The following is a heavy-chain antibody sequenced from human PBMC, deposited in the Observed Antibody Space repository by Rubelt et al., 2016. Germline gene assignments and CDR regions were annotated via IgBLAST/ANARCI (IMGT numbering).Heavy chain of an antibody. CDR3: ARDNLGYGESKWFDP. V-gene: IGHV3-33*01. J-gene: IGHJ5*02. CDR2: IWFDGSNK. CDR1: GFTLSGYA. D-gene: IGHD4/OR15-4a*01. Sequence: GGGLVQPGGSLRLSCAASGFTLSGYAMSWVRQAPGKGLEWVAVIWFDGSNKKYADPVKGRFTISRDNPKNTVYLQMNSLRAEDTAVYYCARDNLGYGESKWFDPWGQGALVTVSS.